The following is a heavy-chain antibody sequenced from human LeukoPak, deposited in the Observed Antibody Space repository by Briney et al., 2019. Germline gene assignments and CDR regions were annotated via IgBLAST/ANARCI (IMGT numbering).Heavy chain of an antibody. V-gene: IGHV1-18*01. CDR1: GGTFSSYA. CDR2: ISAYNGNT. CDR3: ARDTSWAAAGTGVDY. J-gene: IGHJ4*02. D-gene: IGHD6-13*01. Sequence: GSSVKVSCKASGGTFSSYAISWVRQAPGQGLEWMGWISAYNGNTNYAQKLQGRVTMTTDTSTSTAYMELRSLRSDDTAVYYCARDTSWAAAGTGVDYWGQGTLVTVSS.